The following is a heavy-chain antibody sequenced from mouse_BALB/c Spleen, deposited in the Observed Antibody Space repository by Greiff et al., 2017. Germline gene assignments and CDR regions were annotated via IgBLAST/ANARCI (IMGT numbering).Heavy chain of an antibody. Sequence: EVHLVESGGGLVKPGGSLKLSCAASGFTFSSYTMSWVRQTPEKRLEWVATISSGGGNTYYPDSVKGRFTISRDNAKNNLYLQMSSLRSEDTALYYCARNMIRAMDYWGQGTSVTVSS. J-gene: IGHJ4*01. D-gene: IGHD2-4*01. V-gene: IGHV5-9*03. CDR1: GFTFSSYT. CDR3: ARNMIRAMDY. CDR2: ISSGGGNT.